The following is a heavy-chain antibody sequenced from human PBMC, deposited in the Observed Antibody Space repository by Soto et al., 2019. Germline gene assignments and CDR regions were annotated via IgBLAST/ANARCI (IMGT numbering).Heavy chain of an antibody. Sequence: ASVKVSCKTSGYTFTNYYIHWVRQAPGQGLEWMGIINPSTGITSYAQQFQGRVTMTRDTSATTVYMQLSGLRSEDTAVYYCVRPKGHCSGGSCYSDPFNYWGQGTLVTVSS. D-gene: IGHD2-15*01. V-gene: IGHV1-46*01. CDR2: INPSTGIT. CDR3: VRPKGHCSGGSCYSDPFNY. J-gene: IGHJ4*02. CDR1: GYTFTNYY.